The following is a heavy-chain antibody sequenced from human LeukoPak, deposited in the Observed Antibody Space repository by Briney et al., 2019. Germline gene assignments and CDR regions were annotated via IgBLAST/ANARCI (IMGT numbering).Heavy chain of an antibody. V-gene: IGHV1-46*01. J-gene: IGHJ4*02. Sequence: ASVKVSCKASGYTFTSYYMHWVRQAPGQGLEWMGIINPSGGSTSCAQKFQGRVTMTRDTSTSTVYMELSSLRSEDTAVYYCARDRPDDSSGYYYRAAGHWGQGTLVTVSS. CDR3: ARDRPDDSSGYYYRAAGH. CDR1: GYTFTSYY. D-gene: IGHD3-22*01. CDR2: INPSGGST.